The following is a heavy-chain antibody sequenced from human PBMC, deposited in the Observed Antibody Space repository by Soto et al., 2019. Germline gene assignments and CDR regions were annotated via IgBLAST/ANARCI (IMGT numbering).Heavy chain of an antibody. V-gene: IGHV3-72*01. Sequence: GGSLRLSCAASGFTFSDYYMDWVRRAPGKGLEWVGRIRNKANNYATECAASLKGRATFSRDDSENSLYLQMNSLETEDTAVYWCTREKRYYNNLTSFYFDNWGQGTLVTVSS. D-gene: IGHD3-10*01. J-gene: IGHJ4*02. CDR2: IRNKANNYAT. CDR3: TREKRYYNNLTSFYFDN. CDR1: GFTFSDYY.